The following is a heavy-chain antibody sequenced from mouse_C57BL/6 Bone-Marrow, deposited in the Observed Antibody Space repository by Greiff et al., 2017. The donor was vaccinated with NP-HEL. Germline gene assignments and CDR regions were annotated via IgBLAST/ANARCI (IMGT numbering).Heavy chain of an antibody. Sequence: QVKLQQPGAELVKPGASVKLSCKASGYTFTSYWMHWVTQRPGQGLEWIGMIPPNSGSTNYNEKFKSKATMTVDKSSSPAYMQLSSLTSEDSAFYYCARRGVVTTGFAYWGQGTLVTVSA. V-gene: IGHV1-64*01. CDR2: IPPNSGST. CDR1: GYTFTSYW. D-gene: IGHD2-1*01. CDR3: ARRGVVTTGFAY. J-gene: IGHJ3*01.